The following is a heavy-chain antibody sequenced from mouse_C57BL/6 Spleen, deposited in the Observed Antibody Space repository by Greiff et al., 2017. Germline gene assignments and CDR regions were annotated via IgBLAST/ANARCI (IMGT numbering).Heavy chain of an antibody. CDR1: GFTFSDYY. V-gene: IGHV5-16*01. CDR2: INYDGSST. D-gene: IGHD1-1*01. Sequence: EVMLVESEGGLVQPGSSMKLSCTASGFTFSDYYMAWVRQVPEKGLEWVANINYDGSSTYYLDSLKSRFIISRDNAKNILYLQMSSLKSEDTAAYYCARGTGPYYAMDYWGQGTSVTVSS. J-gene: IGHJ4*01. CDR3: ARGTGPYYAMDY.